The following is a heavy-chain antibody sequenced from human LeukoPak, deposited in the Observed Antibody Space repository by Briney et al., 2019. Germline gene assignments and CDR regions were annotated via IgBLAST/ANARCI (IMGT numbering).Heavy chain of an antibody. J-gene: IGHJ4*02. CDR3: ANWAATIRNFNY. Sequence: GASVTVSCKASGYTFTDYYIHWVRHAPGQGLEWMGWIDPNSGGTNFAQKLQGRVTMTTDTSITTAYMELTRLRSDDTAVYYCANWAATIRNFNYWGQGTLVTVSS. V-gene: IGHV1-2*02. CDR2: IDPNSGGT. D-gene: IGHD5-12*01. CDR1: GYTFTDYY.